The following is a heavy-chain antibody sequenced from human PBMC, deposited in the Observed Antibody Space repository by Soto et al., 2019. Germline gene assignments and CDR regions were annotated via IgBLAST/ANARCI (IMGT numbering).Heavy chain of an antibody. CDR3: AGEAAGDYQNYYYYYGMDV. Sequence: QVQLVQSGAEVKKPGSSVKVSCKASGGTFSSYTISWVRQAPGQGLEWMGRIIPLLGIANYAQKFQGRVTITADKSTSTAYMELSSLRSEDTAVYYCAGEAAGDYQNYYYYYGMDVWGQGTTVTVSS. D-gene: IGHD6-13*01. CDR1: GGTFSSYT. V-gene: IGHV1-69*02. J-gene: IGHJ6*02. CDR2: IIPLLGIA.